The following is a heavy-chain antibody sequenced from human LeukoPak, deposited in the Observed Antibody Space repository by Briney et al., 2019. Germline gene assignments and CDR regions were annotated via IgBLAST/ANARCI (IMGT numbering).Heavy chain of an antibody. Sequence: SETLSLTCTVSGGSISSGGYYWSWIRQHPGKGLEWIGYIYYSGSTYYNPSLKSRVTISVDTSKNQFSLKLSSVTAADTAVYYCARGEPMGDSSGNEYYFDYWGQGTLVTVSS. J-gene: IGHJ4*02. CDR2: IYYSGST. D-gene: IGHD3-22*01. V-gene: IGHV4-31*03. CDR3: ARGEPMGDSSGNEYYFDY. CDR1: GGSISSGGYY.